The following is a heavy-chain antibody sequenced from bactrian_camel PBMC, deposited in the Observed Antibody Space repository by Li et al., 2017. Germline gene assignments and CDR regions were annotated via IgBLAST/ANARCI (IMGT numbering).Heavy chain of an antibody. Sequence: VQLVESGGGSVQAGESLRLSCTFSGFTFDDSFMAWYRQAPGRECSLVSTITGTGSTLYIDPVKGRFTISQDSAKNTVYLQMNSLKPEDSGMYYCQSKGSYGHWSYAGRGTQVTVS. CDR2: ITGTGST. CDR1: GFTFDDSF. J-gene: IGHJ4*01. V-gene: IGHV3S63*01. D-gene: IGHD1*01.